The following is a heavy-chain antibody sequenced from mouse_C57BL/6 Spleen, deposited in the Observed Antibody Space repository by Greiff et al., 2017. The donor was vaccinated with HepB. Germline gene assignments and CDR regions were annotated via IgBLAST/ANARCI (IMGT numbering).Heavy chain of an antibody. V-gene: IGHV1-53*01. J-gene: IGHJ3*01. CDR3: ARGAPYSYSHDTVAY. CDR1: GYTFTSYW. Sequence: QVHVKQPGTELVKPGASVKLSCKASGYTFTSYWMHWVKQRPGQGLEWIGNINPSNGGTNYNEKFQSKATLTVDKSSSTAYMQLSSLTSEDSAVYYCARGAPYSYSHDTVAYWGQGTLVTVSA. CDR2: INPSNGGT. D-gene: IGHD1-1*01.